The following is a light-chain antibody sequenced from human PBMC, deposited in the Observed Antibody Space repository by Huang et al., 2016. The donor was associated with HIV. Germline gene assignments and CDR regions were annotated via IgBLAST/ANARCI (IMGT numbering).Light chain of an antibody. CDR3: QQRSTLIT. Sequence: VLTQSPDTLSLSPGERASLFCRASLHIGSSLAWYQHKPGQTPRILISDAFNRATDLAARFSGSASGTDFTLTISSLKLEDFAFYYCQQRSTLITFGQGTRLE. CDR2: DAF. CDR1: LHIGSS. J-gene: IGKJ5*01. V-gene: IGKV3-11*01.